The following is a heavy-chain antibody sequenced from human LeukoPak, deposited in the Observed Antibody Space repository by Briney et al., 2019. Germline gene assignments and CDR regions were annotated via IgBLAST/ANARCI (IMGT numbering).Heavy chain of an antibody. CDR2: ISGSGGST. CDR1: GFTFSSYA. J-gene: IGHJ6*03. Sequence: GRSLRLSCAASGFTFSSYAMSCVRQAPGKGLEWVSAISGSGGSTYYADSVKGRFTISRDNSKNTLYLQMNSLRAEDTAVYYCAKDLAGYSSSSGLYYYYMDVWGKGTTVTVSS. D-gene: IGHD6-6*01. V-gene: IGHV3-23*01. CDR3: AKDLAGYSSSSGLYYYYMDV.